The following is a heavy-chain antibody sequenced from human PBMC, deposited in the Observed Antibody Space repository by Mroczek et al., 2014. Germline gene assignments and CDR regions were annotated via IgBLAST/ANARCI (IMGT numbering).Heavy chain of an antibody. J-gene: IGHJ6*03. D-gene: IGHD2-15*01. V-gene: IGHV4-34*01. CDR1: RGFFSDYY. CDR3: ARGAAYSPKNKTINYYYMDS. CDR2: ISHSENT. Sequence: QVQLQQWGAGLLKPSETLSLSCAVSRGFFSDYYWTWLRQPPGKGLEWIGDISHSENTNYSPSLKSRIIISIDTSKTQFSLKLTSVTAADTAVYYCARGAAYSPKNKTINYYYMDSGAKGHGHRLL.